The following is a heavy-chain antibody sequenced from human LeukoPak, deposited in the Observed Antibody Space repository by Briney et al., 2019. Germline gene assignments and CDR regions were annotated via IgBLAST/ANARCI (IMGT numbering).Heavy chain of an antibody. Sequence: PGGSLRLSCAASGFAFSSYSMNWVRQAPGKGLEWVSSISSSSSYIYYADSVKGRFTISRDNAKNSLYLQMNSLRAGDTAVYYCARDLSSGLAETSGYDYFDYWGQGTLVTVSS. J-gene: IGHJ4*02. CDR2: ISSSSSYI. CDR3: ARDLSSGLAETSGYDYFDY. CDR1: GFAFSSYS. V-gene: IGHV3-21*01. D-gene: IGHD5-12*01.